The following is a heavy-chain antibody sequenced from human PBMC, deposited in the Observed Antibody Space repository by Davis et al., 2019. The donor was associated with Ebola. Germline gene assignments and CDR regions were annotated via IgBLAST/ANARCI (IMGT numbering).Heavy chain of an antibody. CDR2: INSDGSST. J-gene: IGHJ6*02. V-gene: IGHV3-74*01. D-gene: IGHD3-3*01. CDR1: GFTFSSYW. Sequence: HTGGSLRLSCAASGFTFSSYWMYWVRQAPGKGLVWVSRINSDGSSTSYADSVKGRFTISRDNAKNTLYLQMNSLRAEDTAVYYCARDKGTIFGVVTTSFGMDVWGQGTTVTVSS. CDR3: ARDKGTIFGVVTTSFGMDV.